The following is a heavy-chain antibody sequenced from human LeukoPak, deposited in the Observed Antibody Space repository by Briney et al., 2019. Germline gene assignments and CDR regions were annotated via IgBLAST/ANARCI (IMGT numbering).Heavy chain of an antibody. D-gene: IGHD7-27*01. V-gene: IGHV3-33*01. CDR2: IWYDGSNK. Sequence: GGPLRLSCAASGFTFSSYGMHWVRQAPGKGLEWVAVIWYDGSNKYYADSVKGRFAISRDNSKNTLYLQMNSLRAEDTAVYYCARASSLGIRYFDLWGRGTLVTVSS. J-gene: IGHJ2*01. CDR3: ARASSLGIRYFDL. CDR1: GFTFSSYG.